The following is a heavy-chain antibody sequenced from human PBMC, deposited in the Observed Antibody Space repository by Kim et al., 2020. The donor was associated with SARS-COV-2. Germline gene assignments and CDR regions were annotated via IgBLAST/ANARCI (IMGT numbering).Heavy chain of an antibody. D-gene: IGHD3-22*01. CDR2: ISTFGATA. CDR3: ARKWADSDSSGYDS. J-gene: IGHJ4*02. Sequence: GGSLRLSCVASGFGFSSHAMHWVRQAPGKGLEWVAIISTFGATAYPDSVKGRFTISRDNSKDALFLQMDSLRPDDTAVYYCARKWADSDSSGYDSWGQGTLMIVSS. CDR1: GFGFSSHA. V-gene: IGHV3-30-3*01.